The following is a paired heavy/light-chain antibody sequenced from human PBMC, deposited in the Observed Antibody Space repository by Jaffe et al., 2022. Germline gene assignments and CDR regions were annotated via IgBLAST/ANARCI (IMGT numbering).Heavy chain of an antibody. J-gene: IGHJ4*02. CDR3: AKDSASRYIVVVPAAMPAE. Sequence: QVQLVESGGGVVQPGRSLRLSCAASGFTFSSYGMHWVRQAPGKGLEWVAVISYDGSNKYYADSVKGRFTISRDNSKNTLYLQMNSLRAEDTAVYYCAKDSASRYIVVVPAAMPAEWGQGTLVTVSS. CDR2: ISYDGSNK. CDR1: GFTFSSYG. V-gene: IGHV3-30*18. D-gene: IGHD2-2*01.
Light chain of an antibody. CDR3: MQGTHWPPT. CDR2: KVS. Sequence: DVVMTQSPLSLPVTLGQPASISCRSSQSLVHSDGNTYLNWFQQRPGQSPRRLIYKVSNRDSGVPDRFSGSGSGTDFTLKISRVEAEDVGVYYCMQGTHWPPTFGQGTKLEIK. V-gene: IGKV2-30*02. CDR1: QSLVHSDGNTY. J-gene: IGKJ2*01.